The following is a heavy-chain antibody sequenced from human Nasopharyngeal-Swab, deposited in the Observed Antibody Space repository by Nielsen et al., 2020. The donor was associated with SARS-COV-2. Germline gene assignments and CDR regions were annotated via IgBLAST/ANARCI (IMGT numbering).Heavy chain of an antibody. CDR2: INPNSGGT. CDR3: ARWYFEGILTLPRRWLDY. CDR1: GYTFTGYY. J-gene: IGHJ4*02. V-gene: IGHV1-2*06. Sequence: ASVKVSCKASGYTFTGYYMHWVRQAPGQGLEWMGRINPNSGGTNYAQKFQGRVTMTRDTSISTAYMELSRLRSDDTAVYYCARWYFEGILTLPRRWLDYWGQGTLVTVSS. D-gene: IGHD3-9*01.